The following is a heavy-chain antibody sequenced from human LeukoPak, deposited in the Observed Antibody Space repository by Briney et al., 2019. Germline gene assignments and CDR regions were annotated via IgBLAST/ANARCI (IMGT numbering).Heavy chain of an antibody. CDR2: ISSSSSDI. Sequence: PGGSLRLSCAASGFTFSDFSMNWVRQAPGKGLEWVSAISSSSSDIYYTDSAKGRYTISRDNANNFLYLQVSSLRAEDTAVYYCATVYTSGTRIDYWGQGTLVSVSS. D-gene: IGHD6-19*01. J-gene: IGHJ4*02. CDR1: GFTFSDFS. V-gene: IGHV3-21*01. CDR3: ATVYTSGTRIDY.